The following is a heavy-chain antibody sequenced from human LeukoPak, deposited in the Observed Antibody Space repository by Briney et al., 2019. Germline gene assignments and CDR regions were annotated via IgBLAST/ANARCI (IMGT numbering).Heavy chain of an antibody. CDR1: GFTFDDYG. CDR3: AKEIFSGLLYIDY. Sequence: GRSLRLSCAASGFTFDDYGMHWVRQAPGKGLEWVSAITDAVGSTHYADSVKGRFTISSDNSKNTVYLQMNSLRPEDMAVYYCAKEIFSGLLYIDYWGQGTLVTVSS. CDR2: ITDAVGST. V-gene: IGHV3-23*01. D-gene: IGHD5-12*01. J-gene: IGHJ4*02.